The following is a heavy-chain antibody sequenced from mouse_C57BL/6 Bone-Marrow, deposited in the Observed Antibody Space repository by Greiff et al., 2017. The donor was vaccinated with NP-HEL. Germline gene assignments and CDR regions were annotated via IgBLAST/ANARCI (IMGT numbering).Heavy chain of an antibody. CDR1: GFTFSSYG. J-gene: IGHJ2*01. D-gene: IGHD3-3*01. CDR2: ISSGGSYT. Sequence: EVMLVESGGDLVKPGGSLKLSCAASGFTFSSYGMSWVRQTPDKRLEWVATISSGGSYTYYPDSVKGRFTISRDNAKNTLYLQMSSLKSEDTAMYYCARPGAGGPFDYWGQGTTLTVSS. CDR3: ARPGAGGPFDY. V-gene: IGHV5-6*01.